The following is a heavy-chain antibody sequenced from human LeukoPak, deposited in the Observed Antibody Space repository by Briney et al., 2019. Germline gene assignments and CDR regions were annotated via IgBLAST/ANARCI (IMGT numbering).Heavy chain of an antibody. J-gene: IGHJ4*02. V-gene: IGHV3-23*01. CDR2: ISGSGGST. CDR1: GFTFSSYA. Sequence: PGGSLRLSCAASGFTFSSYAMSWVRQAPGKGLEWVSAISGSGGSTYYADSVKGRFTISRDNAKNSIYLQMNRLRAEDTAFYYCARDDNWGFDYWGQGALVTVSS. CDR3: ARDDNWGFDY. D-gene: IGHD7-27*01.